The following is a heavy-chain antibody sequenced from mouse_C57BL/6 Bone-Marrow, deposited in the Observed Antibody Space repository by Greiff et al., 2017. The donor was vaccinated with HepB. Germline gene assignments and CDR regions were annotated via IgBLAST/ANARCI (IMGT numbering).Heavy chain of an antibody. CDR2: IRLKSDNYAT. J-gene: IGHJ4*01. D-gene: IGHD2-3*01. CDR3: AFYDGYPYYYAMDY. V-gene: IGHV6-3*01. CDR1: GFTFSNYW. Sequence: EVKVEESGGGFVQPGGSMKLSCVASGFTFSNYWMNWVRQSPEKGLEWVAQIRLKSDNYATHYAESVKGRFTISRDDSKSSVYLQMSNLWAEDTGIYYCAFYDGYPYYYAMDYWGQGTSVTVSS.